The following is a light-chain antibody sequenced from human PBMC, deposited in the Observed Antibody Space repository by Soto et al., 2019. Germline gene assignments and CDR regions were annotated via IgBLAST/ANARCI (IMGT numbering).Light chain of an antibody. Sequence: QSVLTQPPSASGSPGQSVTISCTGTSSDVGGYNYVSWCQQHPGRAPKLMIYEVSKRPSGVPDRFSGSKSGNTASLTVSGLQAEDEADYYCSSYAGTHIVFGIGTKSPS. CDR1: SSDVGGYNY. CDR2: EVS. CDR3: SSYAGTHIV. J-gene: IGLJ1*01. V-gene: IGLV2-8*01.